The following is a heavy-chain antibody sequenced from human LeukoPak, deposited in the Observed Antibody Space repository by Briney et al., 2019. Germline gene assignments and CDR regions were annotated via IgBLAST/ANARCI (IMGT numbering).Heavy chain of an antibody. CDR3: ARGGILTGYSQENWFDP. Sequence: PSETLSLTCAVYGGSFSGYYWSWIRQPPGKGLEWIGEINHSGSTNYNPSLKSRVTISVDTSKNQFSLKLSSVAAADTAVYYCARGGILTGYSQENWFDPWGQGTLVTVSS. CDR1: GGSFSGYY. D-gene: IGHD3-9*01. V-gene: IGHV4-34*01. J-gene: IGHJ5*02. CDR2: INHSGST.